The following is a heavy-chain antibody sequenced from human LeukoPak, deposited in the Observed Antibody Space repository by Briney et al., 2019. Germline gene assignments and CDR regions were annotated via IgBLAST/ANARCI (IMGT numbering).Heavy chain of an antibody. J-gene: IGHJ6*03. CDR2: IYYSGST. V-gene: IGHV4-59*11. Sequence: PSETLSLTCTVSAGSIISHYWSWIRQPPGKGLEWIGYIYYSGSTNFNPSLKSRVTLSIDTSKNQFSLNLSSVTAADTAVYYCARVLLNSSSWYPVMGTNYYYMDVWGKGTTVTVSS. D-gene: IGHD6-13*01. CDR1: AGSIISHY. CDR3: ARVLLNSSSWYPVMGTNYYYMDV.